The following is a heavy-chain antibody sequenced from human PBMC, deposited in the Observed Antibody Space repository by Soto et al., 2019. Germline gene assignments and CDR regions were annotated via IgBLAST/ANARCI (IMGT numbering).Heavy chain of an antibody. CDR2: IYYSGST. Sequence: SETLSLTCTVSGGSISSYYWSWIRQPPGKGLEWIGYIYYSGSTNYNPSLKSRVTISVDTSKNQFSLKLSSVTAADTAVYYCAREGYYDSSGYYHPPVDYWGQGTLVTVSS. J-gene: IGHJ4*02. V-gene: IGHV4-59*01. CDR3: AREGYYDSSGYYHPPVDY. CDR1: GGSISSYY. D-gene: IGHD3-22*01.